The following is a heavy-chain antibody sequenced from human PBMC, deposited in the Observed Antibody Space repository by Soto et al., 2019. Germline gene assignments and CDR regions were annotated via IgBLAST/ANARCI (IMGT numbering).Heavy chain of an antibody. J-gene: IGHJ4*02. CDR2: IYHSGST. Sequence: SDTLSRTYVASGSTISSSNWWSWVRQPPGKGLEWIGEIYHSGSTNYNPSLKSRVTISVDKSKNQFSLKLSSVTAADTAVYYCARVKASGVNFDYWGQG. V-gene: IGHV4-4*02. CDR1: GSTISSSNW. D-gene: IGHD3-10*01. CDR3: ARVKASGVNFDY.